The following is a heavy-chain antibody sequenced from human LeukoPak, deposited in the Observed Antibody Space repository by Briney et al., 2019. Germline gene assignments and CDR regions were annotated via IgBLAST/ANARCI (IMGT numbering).Heavy chain of an antibody. V-gene: IGHV3-23*01. CDR1: GFIFSNYG. J-gene: IGHJ4*02. CDR2: ISASGCAT. CDR3: AKQALTYSSSDRDY. D-gene: IGHD6-19*01. Sequence: PGGSLRLSCAASGFIFSNYGMNWVRQAPGKGLEWVAAISASGCATSYADSVKGRFTISRDNSKNTLYLQMKSLRAEDTAIYYCAKQALTYSSSDRDYWGQGALVTVSS.